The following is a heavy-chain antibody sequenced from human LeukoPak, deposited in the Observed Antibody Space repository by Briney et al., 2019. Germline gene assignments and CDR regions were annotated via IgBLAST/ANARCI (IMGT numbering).Heavy chain of an antibody. CDR2: IIPILGIA. D-gene: IGHD4-17*01. CDR3: ARDPMPTVTTEADY. Sequence: ASVKVSCKTSGGTFSSYAISWVRQAPGQGLEWMGRIIPILGIANYAQKFQGRVTITADKSTSTAYMELSSLRSEDTAVYYCARDPMPTVTTEADYWGQGTLVTVSS. CDR1: GGTFSSYA. V-gene: IGHV1-69*04. J-gene: IGHJ4*02.